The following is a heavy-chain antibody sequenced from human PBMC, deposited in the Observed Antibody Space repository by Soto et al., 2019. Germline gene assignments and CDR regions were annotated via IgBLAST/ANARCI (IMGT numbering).Heavy chain of an antibody. CDR1: GGSISSGDYY. V-gene: IGHV4-31*03. Sequence: PSETLSLTCTVSGGSISSGDYYWSWIRQHPGKGLEWIGYIYYSGSTYYNPSLKSRVTISVDTSKNQFSLKLSSVTAADTAVYYCARWWSGSRQGFDPWGQGTLDTVSS. D-gene: IGHD3-3*01. CDR3: ARWWSGSRQGFDP. CDR2: IYYSGST. J-gene: IGHJ5*02.